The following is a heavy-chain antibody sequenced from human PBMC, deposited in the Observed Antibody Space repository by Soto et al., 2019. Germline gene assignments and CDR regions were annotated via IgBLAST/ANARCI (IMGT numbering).Heavy chain of an antibody. V-gene: IGHV4-34*01. Sequence: SETLSLTCAVYGGSFSGYYWSWIRQPPGKGLEWIGEINHSGSTNYNPSLKGRVTISVDTSKNQFSLKLSSVTAADTAVYYCARGVQLWFGDYYYGMDVWGQGTTVTVSS. CDR2: INHSGST. J-gene: IGHJ6*02. D-gene: IGHD5-18*01. CDR1: GGSFSGYY. CDR3: ARGVQLWFGDYYYGMDV.